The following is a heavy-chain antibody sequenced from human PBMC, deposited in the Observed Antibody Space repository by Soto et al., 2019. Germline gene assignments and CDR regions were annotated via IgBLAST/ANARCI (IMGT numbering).Heavy chain of an antibody. Sequence: GGSLRLSCTGSGFTFGDYAMSWSRQAPGKGLEWVGVIRSKAYGETTDYAASVKGRFTIFRDDSKSIAYLQMSSLQTEDTGVYYCTKYTYTSRYSYFGMDVWGHGTTVTVSS. J-gene: IGHJ6*02. V-gene: IGHV3-49*03. CDR3: TKYTYTSRYSYFGMDV. CDR2: IRSKAYGETT. D-gene: IGHD2-15*01. CDR1: GFTFGDYA.